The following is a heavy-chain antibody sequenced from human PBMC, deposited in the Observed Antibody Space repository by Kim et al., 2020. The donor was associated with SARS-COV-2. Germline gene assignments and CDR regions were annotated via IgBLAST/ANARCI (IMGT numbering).Heavy chain of an antibody. D-gene: IGHD3-16*02. CDR3: AVYVWGTSRFSEGYFDY. Sequence: SVKGRFTISRDNAKNSMYLQVNSLRAEDTAVYYCAVYVWGTSRFSEGYFDYWGQGTQVAVSS. V-gene: IGHV3-11*06. J-gene: IGHJ4*02.